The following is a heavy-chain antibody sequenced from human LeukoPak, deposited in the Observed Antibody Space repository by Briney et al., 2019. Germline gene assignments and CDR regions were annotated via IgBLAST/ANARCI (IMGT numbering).Heavy chain of an antibody. J-gene: IGHJ4*02. D-gene: IGHD1-26*01. CDR3: ARQSTGSYYSPIDY. Sequence: GASVKVSCTASGYTFTSYAMHWVRQAPGQRLEWMGWINAGNGNTKYSQKFQGRVTITRDTSASTAYMELRSLRSDDTAMYYCARQSTGSYYSPIDYWGQGTLVTVSS. CDR1: GYTFTSYA. V-gene: IGHV1-3*01. CDR2: INAGNGNT.